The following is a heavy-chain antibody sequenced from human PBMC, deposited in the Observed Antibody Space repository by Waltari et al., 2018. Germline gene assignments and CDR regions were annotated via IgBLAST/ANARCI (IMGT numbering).Heavy chain of an antibody. D-gene: IGHD3-22*01. Sequence: QVQLQESGPGLVKPSETLSLTCTVSGGSISSYYWSWIRQPPGKGLEWIGYIYYRGSTNYNPSRKSRVTISVDTSKNQFSLKLSSVTAADTAVYYCASSFGYDSSGYYHSFDYWGQGTLVTVSS. CDR3: ASSFGYDSSGYYHSFDY. J-gene: IGHJ4*02. V-gene: IGHV4-59*01. CDR1: GGSISSYY. CDR2: IYYRGST.